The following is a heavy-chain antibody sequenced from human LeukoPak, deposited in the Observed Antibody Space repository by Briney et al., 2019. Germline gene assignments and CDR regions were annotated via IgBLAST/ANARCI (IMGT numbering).Heavy chain of an antibody. D-gene: IGHD4-23*01. CDR2: VNSDGTTT. CDR1: GFTFSNYW. J-gene: IGHJ4*02. Sequence: GGSLRLSCAASGFTFSNYWMHWVRQAPGKGLVWASRVNSDGTTTTYADSVKGRFTISRDNAKNTVFLQMISLRAEDTAVYYCTRDLTLWGQGTLVTVSS. V-gene: IGHV3-74*01. CDR3: TRDLTL.